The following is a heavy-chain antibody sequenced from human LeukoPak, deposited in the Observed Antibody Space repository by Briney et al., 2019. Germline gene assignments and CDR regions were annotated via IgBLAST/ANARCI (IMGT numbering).Heavy chain of an antibody. CDR3: ARVTDYALHIDY. J-gene: IGHJ4*02. CDR2: ISSSSSYI. Sequence: GGSLRLSCAASGFTFSSYSMNWVRQAPGKGLDWVSSISSSSSYIYYADSVKGRFTIPRDNAKNSLYLQMNSLRAEDTAVYYCARVTDYALHIDYWGQGTLATVSS. V-gene: IGHV3-21*01. CDR1: GFTFSSYS. D-gene: IGHD4-17*01.